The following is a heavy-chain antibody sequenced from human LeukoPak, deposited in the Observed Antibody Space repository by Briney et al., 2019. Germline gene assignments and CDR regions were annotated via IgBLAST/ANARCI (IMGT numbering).Heavy chain of an antibody. CDR1: GGSISSTSYY. CDR3: ARTKYSNSPEGYYYYYMDV. Sequence: SETLSLTCTVSGGSISSTSYYWGWIRQPPGKGLEWIESIYYSGSTSYNPSLRGRVTISVDTSKDQFSLKLSSVAAADTAVYYRARTKYSNSPEGYYYYYMDVWGKGTTLTVSS. V-gene: IGHV4-39*01. D-gene: IGHD6-6*01. CDR2: IYYSGST. J-gene: IGHJ6*03.